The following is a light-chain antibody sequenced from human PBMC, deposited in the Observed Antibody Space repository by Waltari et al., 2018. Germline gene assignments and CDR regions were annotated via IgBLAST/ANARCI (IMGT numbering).Light chain of an antibody. J-gene: IGLJ2*01. CDR3: ATWDDSLNGL. CDR1: SSNIGSKS. Sequence: QSVLTQPPSVSGTPGQRVSISCSGSSSNIGSKSVNWYQQVPGTAPKRLIDSNNQRPSGVPDRFAGSKSGTSASLAISGLQSEDEADYYCATWDDSLNGLFGGGTRLTVL. CDR2: SNN. V-gene: IGLV1-44*01.